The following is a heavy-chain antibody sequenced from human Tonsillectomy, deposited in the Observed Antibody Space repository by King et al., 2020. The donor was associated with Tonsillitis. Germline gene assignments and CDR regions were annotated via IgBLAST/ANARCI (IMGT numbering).Heavy chain of an antibody. CDR3: ARDVTFGGKY. J-gene: IGHJ4*02. CDR2: INQNGGEK. Sequence: DVQLVESGGGLVQPGGSLRLSCAVSGLTFSSYWMSWVRQAPGKGLEWVANINQNGGEKYYVDSVKGRFTISRDNAKNSLYLQMTSLRADDTAVYYCARDVTFGGKYWGPGTLVTVSS. D-gene: IGHD4-23*01. V-gene: IGHV3-7*03. CDR1: GLTFSSYW.